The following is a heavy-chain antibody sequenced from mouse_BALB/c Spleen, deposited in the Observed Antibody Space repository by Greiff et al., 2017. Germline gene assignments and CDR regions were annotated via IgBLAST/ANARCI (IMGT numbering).Heavy chain of an antibody. CDR2: IWAGGST. CDR1: GFSLTSYG. D-gene: IGHD2-14*01. J-gene: IGHJ1*01. Sequence: VQGVESGPGLVAPSQSLSITCTVSGFSLTSYGVHWVRQPPGKGLEWLGVIWAGGSTNYNSALMSRLSISKDNSKSQVFLKMNSLQTDDTAMYYCARDRRNGRYQWYFDVWGAGTTVTVSS. V-gene: IGHV2-9*02. CDR3: ARDRRNGRYQWYFDV.